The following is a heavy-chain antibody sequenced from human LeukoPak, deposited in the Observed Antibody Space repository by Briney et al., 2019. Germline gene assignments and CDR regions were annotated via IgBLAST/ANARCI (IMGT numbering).Heavy chain of an antibody. J-gene: IGHJ3*02. V-gene: IGHV4-39*01. CDR2: IFYSGNV. CDR3: ARHTIATSDYLAGGDDAFDI. CDR1: GGSISSSSYS. D-gene: IGHD3-22*01. Sequence: SETLSLTCTVSGGSISSSSYSWGWIRQPPGKGLAWIGSIFYSGNVYNNPSLKSRVTISVDTSKNQFSLRLSSVTAADTAVYYCARHTIATSDYLAGGDDAFDIWGQGTTVTVSS.